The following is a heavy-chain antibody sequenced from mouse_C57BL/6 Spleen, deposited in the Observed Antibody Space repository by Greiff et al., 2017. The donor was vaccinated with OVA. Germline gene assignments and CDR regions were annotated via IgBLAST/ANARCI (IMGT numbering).Heavy chain of an antibody. CDR3: AREGTTVVARGYAMDY. CDR2: ISYDGSN. J-gene: IGHJ4*01. V-gene: IGHV3-6*01. Sequence: EVQRVESGPGLVKPSQSLSLTCSVTGYSITSGYYWNWIRQFPGNKLEWMGYISYDGSNNYNPSLTPRLSLPLDTSKNQFFLKLNSVTTEDTATYYCAREGTTVVARGYAMDYWGQGTSVTVSS. D-gene: IGHD1-1*01. CDR1: GYSITSGYY.